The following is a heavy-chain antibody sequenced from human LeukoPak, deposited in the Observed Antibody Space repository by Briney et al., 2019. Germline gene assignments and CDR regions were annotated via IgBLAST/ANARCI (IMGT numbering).Heavy chain of an antibody. CDR2: IYYSGST. J-gene: IGHJ4*02. Sequence: SETLSLTCTVSGGSISGYYWSWIRQSPGKGLEWIGYIYYSGSTNYNPSLKSRVTISVDTSNSQFSLRLSSVTAADTAVYYCARDRSYSNFAYFDYWGQGTLVTVSS. CDR3: ARDRSYSNFAYFDY. CDR1: GGSISGYY. V-gene: IGHV4-59*01. D-gene: IGHD4-11*01.